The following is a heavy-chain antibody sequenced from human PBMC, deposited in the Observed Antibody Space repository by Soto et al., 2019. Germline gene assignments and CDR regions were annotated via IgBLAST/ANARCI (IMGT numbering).Heavy chain of an antibody. V-gene: IGHV4-4*02. D-gene: IGHD3-3*01. CDR1: GGSISSSNW. CDR2: IYHSGST. Sequence: SETLSLTCAVSGGSISSSNWWCWVRQPPGKGLEWIGEIYHSGSTNYNPSLKSRVTISVDKSKNQFSLKLSSVTAADTAVYYCARGGGLRFLEWTYGMDVWGQGTTVTVSS. J-gene: IGHJ6*02. CDR3: ARGGGLRFLEWTYGMDV.